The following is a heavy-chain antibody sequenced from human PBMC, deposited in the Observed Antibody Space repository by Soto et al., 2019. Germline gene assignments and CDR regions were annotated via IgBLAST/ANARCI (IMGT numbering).Heavy chain of an antibody. CDR1: GFNFSSYG. CDR2: IWNDGSNK. V-gene: IGHV3-33*08. CDR3: ARVRDHYGSGSRGFFDY. D-gene: IGHD3-10*01. J-gene: IGHJ4*02. Sequence: GGSLRLSCAASGFNFSSYGMHWVRQAPGKGLEWVTVIWNDGSNKYYADSVKGRFTVSRDNSKNTLYLQMDSLRAEDTALYYRARVRDHYGSGSRGFFDYWGQGTRVTVSS.